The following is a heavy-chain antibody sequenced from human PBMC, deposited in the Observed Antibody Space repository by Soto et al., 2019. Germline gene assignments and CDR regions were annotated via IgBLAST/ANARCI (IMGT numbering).Heavy chain of an antibody. V-gene: IGHV4-4*07. CDR3: ATEWDPYYYGMDV. CDR2: IYTSGST. Sequence: SATLSLTCTVSGGSISSYYWSWIRQPAGKGLEWIGRIYTSGSTNYNPSLKSRVTMSVDTSKNQFSLKLSSVTAADTAVYYCATEWDPYYYGMDVWGQGTTVTVSS. CDR1: GGSISSYY. J-gene: IGHJ6*02. D-gene: IGHD1-26*01.